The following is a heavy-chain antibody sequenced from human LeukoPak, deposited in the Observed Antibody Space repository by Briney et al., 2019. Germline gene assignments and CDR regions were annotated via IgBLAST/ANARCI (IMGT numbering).Heavy chain of an antibody. CDR2: IIPILGIA. D-gene: IGHD4-11*01. Sequence: SVKLSCKASGGTFSSYAISWVRQAPGQGLEWMGRIIPILGIANYAQKFQGRVTITADKSTSTAYMELSSLRSEDTAVYYCASTAYDYSNYDLDYWGQGTLVTVSS. CDR3: ASTAYDYSNYDLDY. V-gene: IGHV1-69*04. CDR1: GGTFSSYA. J-gene: IGHJ4*02.